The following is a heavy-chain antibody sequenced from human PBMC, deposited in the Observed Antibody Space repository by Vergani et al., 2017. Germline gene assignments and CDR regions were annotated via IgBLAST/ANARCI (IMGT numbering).Heavy chain of an antibody. Sequence: QVQLVQSGAEVKKPGSSVKVSCKASGGTFSSYTISWVRQAPGQGLEWMGRIIPILGIANYAQKFQGRVTITADKSTSTAYMELSSLRSEDTAVYYCASFNSGYWPFDYWGQGTLVTVSS. D-gene: IGHD5-12*01. CDR1: GGTFSSYT. V-gene: IGHV1-69*02. CDR3: ASFNSGYWPFDY. J-gene: IGHJ4*02. CDR2: IIPILGIA.